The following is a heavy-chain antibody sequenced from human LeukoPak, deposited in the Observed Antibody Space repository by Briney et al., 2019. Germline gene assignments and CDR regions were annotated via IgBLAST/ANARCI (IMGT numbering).Heavy chain of an antibody. V-gene: IGHV3-21*01. CDR3: AKSPGYTVVVHLDY. Sequence: PGGSLRLSCAASGFTFSSYSMNWVRQAPGKGLEWVSSISSSSSYIYYADSVKGRFTISRDNAKNSLYLQMNSLRAEDTAVYYCAKSPGYTVVVHLDYWGQGTLVTVSS. CDR1: GFTFSSYS. J-gene: IGHJ4*02. D-gene: IGHD3-22*01. CDR2: ISSSSSYI.